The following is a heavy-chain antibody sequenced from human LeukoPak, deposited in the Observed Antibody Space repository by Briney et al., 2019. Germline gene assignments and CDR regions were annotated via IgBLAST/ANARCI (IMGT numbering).Heavy chain of an antibody. CDR3: GRISLFGTYYFDD. Sequence: SETLSLTCAVSTYFISDGYYWGWIRQPPGKGLEWIGNIYHSGRTYYNPSLRSRVTISVDTSKNQFSLKLSSVTAADTAVYYCGRISLFGTYYFDDWGQGTLVIVSS. CDR1: TYFISDGYY. J-gene: IGHJ4*02. D-gene: IGHD3-3*02. CDR2: IYHSGRT. V-gene: IGHV4-38-2*01.